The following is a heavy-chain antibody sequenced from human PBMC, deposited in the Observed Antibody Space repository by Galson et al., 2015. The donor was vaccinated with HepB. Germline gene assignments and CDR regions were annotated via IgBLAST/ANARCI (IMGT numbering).Heavy chain of an antibody. J-gene: IGHJ4*02. Sequence: QSGAEVKKPGESLRISCKGSGYSFTSYWISWVRQMPGKGLEWMGRIDPSDSYTNYSPSFQGHVTISADKSISTAYLQWSSLKASDTAMYYCARHRDSSSWYWEFDYWGQGTLVTVSS. V-gene: IGHV5-10-1*01. CDR2: IDPSDSYT. D-gene: IGHD6-13*01. CDR1: GYSFTSYW. CDR3: ARHRDSSSWYWEFDY.